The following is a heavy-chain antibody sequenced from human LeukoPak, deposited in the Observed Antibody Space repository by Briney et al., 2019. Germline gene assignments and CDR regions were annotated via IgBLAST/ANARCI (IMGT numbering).Heavy chain of an antibody. CDR3: ARARDVAAPATY. D-gene: IGHD6-13*01. CDR2: INSDGSST. V-gene: IGHV3-74*01. J-gene: IGHJ4*02. Sequence: GGSLRLSCAASGFTFSSYWMHWARQAPGKGLVWVSRINSDGSSTNYADSVKGRFTISRDNAKNTLYLQMNSLRAEDTAMYYCARARDVAAPATYWGQGTLVTVSS. CDR1: GFTFSSYW.